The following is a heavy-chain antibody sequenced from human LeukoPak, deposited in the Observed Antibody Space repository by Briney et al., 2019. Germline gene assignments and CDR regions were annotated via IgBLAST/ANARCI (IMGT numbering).Heavy chain of an antibody. D-gene: IGHD3-16*01. Sequence: GGSLRLSCAASGFTFDDYAMHWVRQAPGKGLEWVSGISWNSGSIGYADSVKGRFTISRDNAKNCLYLQMNSLRAEDTALYYCARIWGSPPYFDYCGQGTLGTVSS. V-gene: IGHV3-9*01. CDR1: GFTFDDYA. J-gene: IGHJ4*02. CDR2: ISWNSGSI. CDR3: ARIWGSPPYFDY.